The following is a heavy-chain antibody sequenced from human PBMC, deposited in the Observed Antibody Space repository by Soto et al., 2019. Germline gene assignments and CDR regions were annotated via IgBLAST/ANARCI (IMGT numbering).Heavy chain of an antibody. Sequence: ASVKVSCKASGYTFTSYGISWVRQAPGQGLEWMGWISVYNGNTNYAQKLQGRVTMTTDTSTSTAYMELRSLRSDDTAVYYCASSSVPTGAFDIWGQGTMVTVSS. CDR1: GYTFTSYG. V-gene: IGHV1-18*01. J-gene: IGHJ3*02. CDR2: ISVYNGNT. CDR3: ASSSVPTGAFDI. D-gene: IGHD6-6*01.